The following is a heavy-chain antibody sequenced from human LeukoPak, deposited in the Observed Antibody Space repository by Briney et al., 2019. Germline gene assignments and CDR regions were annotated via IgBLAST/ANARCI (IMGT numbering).Heavy chain of an antibody. Sequence: SETLSLTCTVSGGSMHGYYWSWIRQPPGKGLECSGYISCSGSTTHNPSLRSRGTISVDTSKNQFSLRLTSVTAADTAVYYCARGVLIAEFLFDYWGQGALVTVSS. V-gene: IGHV4-59*01. CDR3: ARGVLIAEFLFDY. CDR2: ISCSGST. D-gene: IGHD3-10*01. CDR1: GGSMHGYY. J-gene: IGHJ4*02.